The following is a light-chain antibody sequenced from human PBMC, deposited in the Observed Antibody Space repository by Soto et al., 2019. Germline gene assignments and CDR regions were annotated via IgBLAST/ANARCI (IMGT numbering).Light chain of an antibody. CDR2: KAS. Sequence: DIHITQSPSTLSASVGDRVTITCRASQSISSWLAWYQQKPGKAPKLLISKASSLESGVPSRFSGGGSGTEFTLTISSLQPDDFATYYCQQYNSFSRTFGQGTKVDIK. CDR1: QSISSW. CDR3: QQYNSFSRT. J-gene: IGKJ1*01. V-gene: IGKV1-5*03.